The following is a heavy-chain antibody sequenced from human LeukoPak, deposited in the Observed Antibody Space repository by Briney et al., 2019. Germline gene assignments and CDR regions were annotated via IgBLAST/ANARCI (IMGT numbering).Heavy chain of an antibody. J-gene: IGHJ4*02. Sequence: ASVKVSCKASGYTFTSYGISWVRQAPGQGLEWMGWISAYNGNTNYAQKLQGRVTMTTDTSTSTAYMELRSLRSDDTAVYYCARDEGITPSYQYYYGSGSPPFTDWGQGTLVTVSS. V-gene: IGHV1-18*01. CDR1: GYTFTSYG. CDR2: ISAYNGNT. D-gene: IGHD3-10*01. CDR3: ARDEGITPSYQYYYGSGSPPFTD.